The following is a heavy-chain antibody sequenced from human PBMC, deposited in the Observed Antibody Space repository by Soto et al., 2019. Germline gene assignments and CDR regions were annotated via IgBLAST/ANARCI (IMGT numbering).Heavy chain of an antibody. J-gene: IGHJ4*02. CDR2: ISGSSNTI. CDR1: GFTFKTFV. Sequence: EVQLEESGGGLVQPGGSLRLSCAASGFTFKTFVMNWVRQAPGKGLEWVSYISGSSNTINFADSVRGRFTISRDNAKNSMYLQMNSLRDEDTAVYYCVRGTGVMTAFAYFDYWGQGTLVTVSS. D-gene: IGHD2-21*02. CDR3: VRGTGVMTAFAYFDY. V-gene: IGHV3-48*02.